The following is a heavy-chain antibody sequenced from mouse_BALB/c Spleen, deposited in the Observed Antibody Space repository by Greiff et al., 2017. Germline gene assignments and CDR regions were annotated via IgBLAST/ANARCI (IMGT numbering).Heavy chain of an antibody. V-gene: IGHV1-54*01. J-gene: IGHJ2*01. CDR2: INPGSGGT. CDR1: GYAFTNYL. CDR3: ARPLYYGSSTDY. Sequence: QVQLQQSGAELVRPGTSVKVSCKASGYAFTNYLIEWVKQRPGQGLEWIGVINPGSGGTKYNEKFKGKATLTADKSSSTAYMQLSSLTSDDSAVYFCARPLYYGSSTDYWGQGTTLTVSS. D-gene: IGHD1-1*01.